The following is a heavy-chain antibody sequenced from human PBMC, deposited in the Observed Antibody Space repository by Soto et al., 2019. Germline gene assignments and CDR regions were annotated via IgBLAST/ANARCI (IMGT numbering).Heavy chain of an antibody. CDR1: GGSISSYY. Sequence: SETLSLTCTVSGGSISSYYWSWIRQPPGKGLEWIGYIYYSGSTNYNPSLKSRVTISLDTSKTQFSLKLSSVTAADTAVYYCLRGYSAYDFTYWGQGILVTVSS. D-gene: IGHD5-12*01. J-gene: IGHJ4*02. CDR3: LRGYSAYDFTY. V-gene: IGHV4-59*08. CDR2: IYYSGST.